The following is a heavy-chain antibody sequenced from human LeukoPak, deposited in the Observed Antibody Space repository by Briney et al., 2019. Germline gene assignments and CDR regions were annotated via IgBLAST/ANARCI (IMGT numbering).Heavy chain of an antibody. CDR3: VKDDSYYYDSSGYPH. D-gene: IGHD3-22*01. CDR1: GFTFSTYF. Sequence: GGSLRLSCSASGFTFSTYFMHWVRQAPGKGLEYVSAISSNGGSTYYADSVKGRFTISRDNSKNTLYLQMSSLRAEDTAVYHCVKDDSYYYDSSGYPHWGRGTRVTVSS. J-gene: IGHJ1*01. CDR2: ISSNGGST. V-gene: IGHV3-64D*09.